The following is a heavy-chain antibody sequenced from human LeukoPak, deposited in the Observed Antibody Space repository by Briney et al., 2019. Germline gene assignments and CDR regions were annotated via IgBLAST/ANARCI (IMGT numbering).Heavy chain of an antibody. Sequence: GGSLRLSCAASGFTFSSYALHWVRQAPNKGLEWVAIVSYDGSIKYYADSVKGRFTISRDNSKNTLYLQMNSLRVEDTALYYCARDHYASGPYYFVYWGQGTLVTVSS. CDR1: GFTFSSYA. V-gene: IGHV3-30-3*01. CDR3: ARDHYASGPYYFVY. D-gene: IGHD6-19*01. J-gene: IGHJ4*02. CDR2: VSYDGSIK.